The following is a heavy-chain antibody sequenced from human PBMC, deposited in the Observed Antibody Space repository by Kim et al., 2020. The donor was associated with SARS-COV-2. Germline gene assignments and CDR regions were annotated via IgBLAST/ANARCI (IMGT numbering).Heavy chain of an antibody. D-gene: IGHD3-10*01. J-gene: IGHJ6*02. CDR2: INPGDSDT. Sequence: GESLKISCKGSGYSFTSYWIGWVRQMPGKGLEWMGIINPGDSDTRYSPSFQGQVTISADKSISTAYLQWSSLKASDTAMYYCARYSITMVRGVIIVMDVWGQGTTVTVSS. CDR3: ARYSITMVRGVIIVMDV. V-gene: IGHV5-51*01. CDR1: GYSFTSYW.